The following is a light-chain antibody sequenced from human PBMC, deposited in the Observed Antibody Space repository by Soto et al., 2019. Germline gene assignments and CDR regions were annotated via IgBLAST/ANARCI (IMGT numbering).Light chain of an antibody. CDR1: SSNIGAGYD. V-gene: IGLV1-40*01. J-gene: IGLJ2*01. CDR2: GNS. CDR3: QSYDSSLSAP. Sequence: QSVLTQPPSVSGAPGQRVTLSCTGSSSNIGAGYDVHWYQQLPGTAPKLLIYGNSNRPSGVPDRFSGSKSGTSASLAITGLQAEDEADYYCQSYDSSLSAPFGGGTQRTVL.